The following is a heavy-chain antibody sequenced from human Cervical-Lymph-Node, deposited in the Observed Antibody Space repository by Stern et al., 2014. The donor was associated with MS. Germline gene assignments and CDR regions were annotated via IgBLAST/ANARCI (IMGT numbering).Heavy chain of an antibody. Sequence: QVQLVESGGGVVQPGRSLRLSCAASGFTFRSSGMHWVRRAPGKGLEWVAFIQYDESSVYYADSVKGRFTISRDNSKNTLSLQMNSLRAEDTAVYNCAREASRIKLLGGLDVWGQGTTVTVSS. CDR3: AREASRIKLLGGLDV. D-gene: IGHD2-15*01. V-gene: IGHV3-33*01. CDR1: GFTFRSSG. J-gene: IGHJ6*02. CDR2: IQYDESSV.